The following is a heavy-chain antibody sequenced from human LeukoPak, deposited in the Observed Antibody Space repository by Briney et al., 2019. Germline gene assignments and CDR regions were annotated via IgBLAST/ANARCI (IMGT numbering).Heavy chain of an antibody. CDR1: GFSIRGHN. CDR3: AKGMGSGRYAFDI. Sequence: GGSLRLSCAASGFSIRGHNMHWVRQALGKGLEWVSFIQHDGGAKWYVDSVKGRFTISRDDSENTLYLQMNSLRLEDTAVYYCAKGMGSGRYAFDIWGQGTIATVSS. V-gene: IGHV3-30*02. J-gene: IGHJ3*02. CDR2: IQHDGGAK. D-gene: IGHD3-10*01.